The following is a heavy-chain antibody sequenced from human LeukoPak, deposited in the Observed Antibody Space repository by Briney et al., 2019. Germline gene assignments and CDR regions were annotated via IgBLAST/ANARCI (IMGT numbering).Heavy chain of an antibody. CDR1: GFTFSSYA. CDR2: ISGSGGST. Sequence: GGSLRLSCAASGFTFSSYAMSWVRQAPGRGLEWVSSISGSGGSTYYADSVKGRFTISRDNSRNTLYLQMSSLRAEDTAVYYCAKDLRIAVAGSTYSDYWGQGTLVTVSS. D-gene: IGHD6-19*01. J-gene: IGHJ4*02. CDR3: AKDLRIAVAGSTYSDY. V-gene: IGHV3-23*01.